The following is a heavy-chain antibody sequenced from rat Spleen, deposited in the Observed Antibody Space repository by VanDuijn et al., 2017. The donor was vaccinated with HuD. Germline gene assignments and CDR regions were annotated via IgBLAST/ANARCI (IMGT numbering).Heavy chain of an antibody. J-gene: IGHJ4*01. CDR3: ARAPGNGYVMDA. Sequence: QVQLKESGPGLVQPSQTLSLTCTVSGFSLSDTNIHWVRQPPGKGLEWMGRMRFDEITYYNSALESRLSRSRDTSKNQVFLTMNSLQSEDTTTYYCARAPGNGYVMDAWGQGASVTVSS. D-gene: IGHD5-1*01. V-gene: IGHV2S30*01. CDR2: MRFDEIT. CDR1: GFSLSDTN.